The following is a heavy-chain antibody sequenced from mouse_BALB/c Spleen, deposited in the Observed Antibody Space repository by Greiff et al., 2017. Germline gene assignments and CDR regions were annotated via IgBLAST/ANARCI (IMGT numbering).Heavy chain of an antibody. J-gene: IGHJ4*01. CDR2: IDPANGNT. CDR3: ARSLRLDYYAMDY. D-gene: IGHD6-2*01. Sequence: VQLQQSGAELVKPGASVKLSCTASGFNIKDTYMHWVKQRPEQGLEWIGRIDPANGNTKYDPKFQGKATITADTSSNTAYLQLSSLTSEDTAVYYCARSLRLDYYAMDYWGQGTSVTVSS. V-gene: IGHV14-3*02. CDR1: GFNIKDTY.